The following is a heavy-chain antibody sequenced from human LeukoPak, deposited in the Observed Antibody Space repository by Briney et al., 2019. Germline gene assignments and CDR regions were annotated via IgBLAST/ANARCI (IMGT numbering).Heavy chain of an antibody. V-gene: IGHV5-51*01. D-gene: IGHD3-10*01. CDR1: GYSFTSYW. CDR3: ARAGGSGSYSGYFDY. J-gene: IGHJ4*02. CDR2: IYPGDSDT. Sequence: GESLKISCKGSGYSFTSYWIGWVRQMPGKGLEWMGIIYPGDSDTRYSPSFQGQVTISADKSISTAYLQWSSLRAEDTAVYYCARAGGSGSYSGYFDYWGQGTLVTVSS.